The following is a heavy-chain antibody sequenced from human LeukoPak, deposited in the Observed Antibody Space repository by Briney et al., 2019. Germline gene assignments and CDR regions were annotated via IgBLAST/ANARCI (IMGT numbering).Heavy chain of an antibody. CDR2: ISWDGGST. CDR1: GFTFDDYT. V-gene: IGHV3-43*01. J-gene: IGHJ1*01. D-gene: IGHD2-2*02. CDR3: AKAGRYCSSTSCYKAEYFQH. Sequence: SLRLSCAASGFTFDDYTMHWVRQAPGKGLEWVSLISWDGGSTYYADSVKGRFTISRDNSKNSLYLQMNSLRTEDTALYYCAKAGRYCSSTSCYKAEYFQHWGQGTLVTVSS.